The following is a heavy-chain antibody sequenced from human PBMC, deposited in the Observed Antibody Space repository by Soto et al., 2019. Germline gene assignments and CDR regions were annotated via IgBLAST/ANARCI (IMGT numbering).Heavy chain of an antibody. D-gene: IGHD3-22*01. CDR1: GFTFSSYG. Sequence: PGGSLRLSCAASGFTFSSYGMHWVRQAPGKGLEWVAVIWYDGSNKYYADSVKGRFTISRDNSKNTLYLQMNSLRAEDTAVYYCARDNGDYYDSSGYYIKPLDYWGQGTLVTVSS. CDR2: IWYDGSNK. CDR3: ARDNGDYYDSSGYYIKPLDY. J-gene: IGHJ4*02. V-gene: IGHV3-33*01.